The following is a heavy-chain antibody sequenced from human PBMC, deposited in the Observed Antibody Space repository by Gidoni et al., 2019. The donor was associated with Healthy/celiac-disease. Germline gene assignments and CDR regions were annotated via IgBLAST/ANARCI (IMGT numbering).Heavy chain of an antibody. J-gene: IGHJ4*02. V-gene: IGHV1-69*01. CDR2: IIPIFGTA. Sequence: QVQLVQSGAEGKKHGAAVKVSGKASGGTFSSYASSWVRQAPGQGLEWMGGIIPIFGTANYAQKFQGRVTITADESTSTAYMELSSLRSEDTAVYYCARDLPSTPFDYWGQGTLVTVSS. CDR1: GGTFSSYA. D-gene: IGHD2-15*01. CDR3: ARDLPSTPFDY.